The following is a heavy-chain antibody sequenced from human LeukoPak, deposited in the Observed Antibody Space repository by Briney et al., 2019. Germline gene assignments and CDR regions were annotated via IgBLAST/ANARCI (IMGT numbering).Heavy chain of an antibody. CDR1: GFTFSSYW. Sequence: GGSLRLSCAASGFTFSSYWMNWVRQAPGKGLEWIAYIRGSSSTIYYADSVRGRFTISRDNAKNSLYLQMNSLRDEDTDVYYCARDSEFCTSPTCYTVYYFTYWGQGSLVTVSS. D-gene: IGHD2-2*02. CDR2: IRGSSSTI. J-gene: IGHJ4*02. CDR3: ARDSEFCTSPTCYTVYYFTY. V-gene: IGHV3-48*02.